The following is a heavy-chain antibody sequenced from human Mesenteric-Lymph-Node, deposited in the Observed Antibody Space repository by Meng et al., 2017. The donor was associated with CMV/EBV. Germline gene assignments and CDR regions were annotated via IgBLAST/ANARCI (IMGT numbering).Heavy chain of an antibody. V-gene: IGHV3-9*01. Sequence: SLKISCAASGFTVSNNYMTWVRQAPGKGLEWVSGISWNSGSIGYADSVKGRFTISRDNAKNSLYLQMNSLRAEDTAVYYCARGKLWLGYYYYYGMDVWGQGTTVTVSS. J-gene: IGHJ6*02. CDR3: ARGKLWLGYYYYYGMDV. CDR2: ISWNSGSI. CDR1: GFTVSNNY. D-gene: IGHD5-18*01.